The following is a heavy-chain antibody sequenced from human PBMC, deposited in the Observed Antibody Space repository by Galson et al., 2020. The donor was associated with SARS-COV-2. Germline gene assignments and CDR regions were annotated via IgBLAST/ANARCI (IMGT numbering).Heavy chain of an antibody. CDR1: GYSFTSYW. CDR2: IYPGDSDT. CDR3: ARNPHTYYYDSRGYSDAFDI. J-gene: IGHJ3*02. Sequence: GESLKISCKGSGYSFTSYWIGWVRQMPGQGLEWMGIIYPGDSDTRYSQSFQGQVTISADKSISTAYLQWSSLKASDTAMYYCARNPHTYYYDSRGYSDAFDIWGQGTMVTVSS. D-gene: IGHD3-22*01. V-gene: IGHV5-51*01.